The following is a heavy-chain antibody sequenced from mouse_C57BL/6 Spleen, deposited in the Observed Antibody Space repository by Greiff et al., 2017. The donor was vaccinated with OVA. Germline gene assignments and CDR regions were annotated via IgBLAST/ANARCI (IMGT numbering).Heavy chain of an antibody. D-gene: IGHD2-4*01. V-gene: IGHV8-8*01. CDR1: GFSLSTFGMG. J-gene: IGHJ3*01. CDR3: ARMGYDYDGRGAWFAY. Sequence: QVQLKESGPGILQPSQTLSLTCSFSGFSLSTFGMGVGWIRQPSGKGLEWLAHIWWDDDKYYNPALKSRLTISKDTSKNQVFLKIANVDTADTATYYCARMGYDYDGRGAWFAYWGQGTLVTVSA. CDR2: IWWDDDK.